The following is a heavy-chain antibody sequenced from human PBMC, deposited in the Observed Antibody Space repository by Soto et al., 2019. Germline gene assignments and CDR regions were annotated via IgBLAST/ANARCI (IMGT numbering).Heavy chain of an antibody. CDR1: GDSVSSNSAA. CDR2: TYYRSKWYN. Sequence: SQTLSLTCDISGDSVSSNSAAWNWIRQSPSRGLEWLGRTYYRSKWYNDYAVSVKSRITINPDTSKNQFSLQLNSVTPEDTAVYYCARGSLYIVATLDDAFDIWGQGTMVTVSS. J-gene: IGHJ3*02. D-gene: IGHD5-12*01. CDR3: ARGSLYIVATLDDAFDI. V-gene: IGHV6-1*01.